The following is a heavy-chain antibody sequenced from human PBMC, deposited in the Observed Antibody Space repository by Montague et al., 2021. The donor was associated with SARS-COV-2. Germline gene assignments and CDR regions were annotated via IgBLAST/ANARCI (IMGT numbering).Heavy chain of an antibody. Sequence: SETLSLTCTVSGGSMSDHYWAWIRQPPGKGLEWLAYIYYSGGINSNASLKSRVTMSVDTSKNQFSLKLTSVTAADTAAYYCARHGCSSGRHRCGFDPWGQGTLVTVSS. D-gene: IGHD6-19*01. J-gene: IGHJ5*02. CDR1: GGSMSDHY. CDR2: IYYSGGI. CDR3: ARHGCSSGRHRCGFDP. V-gene: IGHV4-59*08.